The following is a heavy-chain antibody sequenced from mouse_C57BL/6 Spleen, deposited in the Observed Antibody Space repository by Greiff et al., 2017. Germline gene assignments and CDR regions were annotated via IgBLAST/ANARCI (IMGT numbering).Heavy chain of an antibody. CDR1: GFTFSSYA. D-gene: IGHD1-1*01. CDR3: ARDYGSSYWYFDV. Sequence: EVKVVESGGGLVKPGGSLKLFCAASGFTFSSYAMSWVRQTPEKRLEWVATISDGGSYTYYPDNVKGRFTISRDNAKNNLYLQMSHLKSEDTAMYYCARDYGSSYWYFDVWGTGTTVTVSS. V-gene: IGHV5-4*01. J-gene: IGHJ1*03. CDR2: ISDGGSYT.